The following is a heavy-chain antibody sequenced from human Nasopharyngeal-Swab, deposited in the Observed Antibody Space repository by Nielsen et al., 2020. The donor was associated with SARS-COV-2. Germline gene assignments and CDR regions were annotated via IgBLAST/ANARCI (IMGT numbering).Heavy chain of an antibody. D-gene: IGHD4-17*01. CDR1: GFTFSSSG. J-gene: IGHJ4*02. Sequence: GESLKISCAASGFTFSSSGMDWVRQARGKGLEWVAVISYDGSNEYYGDSVKGRFTISRDNSKNTLYLQMNSLRVDDTAVYYCAKDVHGDYGGIDYWGQGILVTVSS. CDR3: AKDVHGDYGGIDY. V-gene: IGHV3-30*18. CDR2: ISYDGSNE.